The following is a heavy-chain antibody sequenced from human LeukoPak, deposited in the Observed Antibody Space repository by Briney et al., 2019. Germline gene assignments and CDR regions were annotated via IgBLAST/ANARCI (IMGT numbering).Heavy chain of an antibody. Sequence: GASVTVSCKASGYTFTSYGISWVRQAPGQGLEWMGWIGAYNGNTNYAQKLQGRVTMTTDTSTSTAYMELRSLRSDDTAVYYCARELHSVGIRDIVVVPAAGDWGQGTLVTVSS. CDR3: ARELHSVGIRDIVVVPAAGD. CDR2: IGAYNGNT. V-gene: IGHV1-18*01. CDR1: GYTFTSYG. J-gene: IGHJ4*02. D-gene: IGHD2-2*01.